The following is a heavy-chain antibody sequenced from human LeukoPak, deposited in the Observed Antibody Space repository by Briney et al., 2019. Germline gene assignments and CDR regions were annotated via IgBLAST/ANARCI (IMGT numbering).Heavy chain of an antibody. D-gene: IGHD6-19*01. J-gene: IGHJ4*02. CDR1: GYTFTSYA. V-gene: IGHV1-3*01. Sequence: GASVKVSCKASGYTFTSYAMHWVRQAPGQRLEWMGWINAGNGNTKYSQKFQGRVTITRDTSASTAYMELSSLRSEDTAVYYCARDSSGWYGGFDYWGQGTLVTVSS. CDR3: ARDSSGWYGGFDY. CDR2: INAGNGNT.